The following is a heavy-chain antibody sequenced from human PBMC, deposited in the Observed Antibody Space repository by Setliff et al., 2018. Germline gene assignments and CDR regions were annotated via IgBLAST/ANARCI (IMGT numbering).Heavy chain of an antibody. CDR1: GGTFSSYA. D-gene: IGHD3-10*01. CDR3: ARVSRRSGLWFGELPYYYYYYGMDV. CDR2: IIPIFGTA. J-gene: IGHJ6*02. V-gene: IGHV1-69*05. Sequence: SVKVSCKASGGTFSSYAISWVRQAPGQGLEWMGGIIPIFGTANYAQKFQGRVTITTDESTSTAYMELSSLRSEDTAVYYCARVSRRSGLWFGELPYYYYYYGMDVWGQGTLVTVSS.